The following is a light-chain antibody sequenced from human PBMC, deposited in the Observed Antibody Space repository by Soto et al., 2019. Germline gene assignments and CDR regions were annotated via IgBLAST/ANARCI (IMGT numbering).Light chain of an antibody. CDR1: QSISSW. V-gene: IGKV1-5*03. Sequence: DIQMTQSPSTLSASVGDRVTITCRASQSISSWLAWYQQKPGKAPKLLIYKASSLESGVPSRFSGSGSGTEFTLTISSLQPDDFATYYCQQYSSYSTWTFGQGTKVGIK. J-gene: IGKJ1*01. CDR3: QQYSSYSTWT. CDR2: KAS.